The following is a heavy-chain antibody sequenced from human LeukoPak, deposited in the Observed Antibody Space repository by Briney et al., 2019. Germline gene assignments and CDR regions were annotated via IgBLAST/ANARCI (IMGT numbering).Heavy chain of an antibody. CDR2: INLSGST. D-gene: IGHD3-10*01. Sequence: PSETLSLTCTVSGDSISSYYWSWIRQPPGKGLEWIGEINLSGSTNYNPSLKSRVTISVDTSKNQFSLKLSSVTAADTAVYYCARTRTYYYGSGSYLGVPYGMDVWGQGTTVTVSS. CDR3: ARTRTYYYGSGSYLGVPYGMDV. J-gene: IGHJ6*02. CDR1: GDSISSYY. V-gene: IGHV4-34*01.